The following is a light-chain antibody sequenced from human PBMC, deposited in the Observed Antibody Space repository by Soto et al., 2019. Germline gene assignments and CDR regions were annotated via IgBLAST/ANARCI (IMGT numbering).Light chain of an antibody. CDR1: SSDVGSYNL. Sequence: QSVLTQPASVSGSPGQSITISCTGTSSDVGSYNLVSWYQQHPGKAPKLMIYEVSKRPSGVSNRFSGSKSGNTASLTISGLQAEDEADYYCCSYAGCSTWVFGGGTKLTVL. J-gene: IGLJ3*02. CDR2: EVS. V-gene: IGLV2-23*02. CDR3: CSYAGCSTWV.